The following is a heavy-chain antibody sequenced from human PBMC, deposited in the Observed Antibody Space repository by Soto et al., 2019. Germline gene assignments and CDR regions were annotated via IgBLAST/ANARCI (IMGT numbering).Heavy chain of an antibody. CDR3: ARGYGEQSYGY. Sequence: SETLSLTCAVYGGSFSGYYWSWIRQPPGKGLEWIGEINHSGSTNYNPSLKSRVTISVDTSKNQFSLKLSSVTAADTAVYYCARGYGEQSYGYWGQGTLVTVS. CDR2: INHSGST. V-gene: IGHV4-34*01. D-gene: IGHD3-10*01. J-gene: IGHJ4*02. CDR1: GGSFSGYY.